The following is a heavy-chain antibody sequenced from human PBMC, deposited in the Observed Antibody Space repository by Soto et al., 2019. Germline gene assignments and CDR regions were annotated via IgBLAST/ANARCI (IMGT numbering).Heavy chain of an antibody. CDR2: ISSSGSTI. D-gene: IGHD3-16*02. Sequence: GALRLSCAASGFTFSDYYMSWIRQAPGKGLEWVSYISSSGSTIYYADSVKGRFTISRDNAKNSLYLQMNSLRAEDTAVYYCARDLLGGQVMITFGGVIVIPHAFDIWGQGTMVTVSS. CDR3: ARDLLGGQVMITFGGVIVIPHAFDI. V-gene: IGHV3-11*01. J-gene: IGHJ3*02. CDR1: GFTFSDYY.